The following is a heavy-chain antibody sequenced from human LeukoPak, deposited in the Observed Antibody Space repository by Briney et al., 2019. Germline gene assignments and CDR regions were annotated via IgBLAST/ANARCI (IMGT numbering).Heavy chain of an antibody. D-gene: IGHD3-3*01. CDR3: ARSGNDFWSGSFDY. CDR2: ISGSGGST. Sequence: GGSLRLSCAASGFTFSSYAMSWVRQAPGKGLEWVSAISGSGGSTYYADSVKGRFTISRDNAKNLLYLQMNSLRAEDTAVYYCARSGNDFWSGSFDYWGQGTLVTVSS. J-gene: IGHJ4*02. CDR1: GFTFSSYA. V-gene: IGHV3-23*01.